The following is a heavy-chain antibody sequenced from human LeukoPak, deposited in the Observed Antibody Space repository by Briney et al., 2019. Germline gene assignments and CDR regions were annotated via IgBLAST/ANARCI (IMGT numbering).Heavy chain of an antibody. D-gene: IGHD3-16*01. CDR2: IIPLLGIT. Sequence: SVKVSCKASGGTFSSYAMNWVRQAPGQGLEWVGRIIPLLGITNHAQKLQGRVTVTADTSTNTAYMELSSLISDDTAVYYCARARTMITFGGVRHAFDIWGQGTLVTVSS. J-gene: IGHJ3*02. CDR1: GGTFSSYA. V-gene: IGHV1-69*04. CDR3: ARARTMITFGGVRHAFDI.